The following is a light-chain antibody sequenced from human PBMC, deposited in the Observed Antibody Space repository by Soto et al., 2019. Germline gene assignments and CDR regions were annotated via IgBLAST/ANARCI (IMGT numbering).Light chain of an antibody. CDR2: DAT. V-gene: IGKV1-39*01. J-gene: IGKJ1*01. CDR1: QSIKTY. CDR3: QQSFVTPPT. Sequence: DIQMTQSPSSLSASVGDRVTITCRASQSIKTYLNWYQHKPGKAPNLLIHDATTLQSGVPSRFSGSGSGTDFTLIISSLQPEDFATYYCQQSFVTPPTFGQGTKVDIK.